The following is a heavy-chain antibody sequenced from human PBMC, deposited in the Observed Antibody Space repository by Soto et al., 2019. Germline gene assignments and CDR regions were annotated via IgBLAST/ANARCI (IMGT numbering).Heavy chain of an antibody. V-gene: IGHV1-18*01. CDR3: AGSSSYKSFLEY. J-gene: IGHJ4*02. D-gene: IGHD6-6*01. CDR1: GYTFTSYG. CDR2: ISAYNGNT. Sequence: ASVKVSCKASGYTFTSYGISWVRQAPGQGLEWMGWISAYNGNTNYAQRLQGRVTMTTDTSTSTAYMELRSLRSDDTAVYYCAGSSSYKSFLEYWGQGTLVSVSS.